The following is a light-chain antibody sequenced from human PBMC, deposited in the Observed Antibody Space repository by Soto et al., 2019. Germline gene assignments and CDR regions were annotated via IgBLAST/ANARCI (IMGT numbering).Light chain of an antibody. Sequence: QSALTQPPSASGSPGQSVTISCTGTSSDIGGYDYVSWYQQHPGKTPKFIIYEVSKRPSGVPDRFSGSKSGNTASLTVSGLQAEDEADYYCVSYAGSNIWMFGGGTKLTVL. J-gene: IGLJ3*02. CDR2: EVS. CDR1: SSDIGGYDY. V-gene: IGLV2-8*01. CDR3: VSYAGSNIWM.